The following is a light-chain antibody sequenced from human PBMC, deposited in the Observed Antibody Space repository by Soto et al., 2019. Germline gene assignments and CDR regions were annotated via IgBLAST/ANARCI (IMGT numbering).Light chain of an antibody. CDR3: QQYNNWPPWT. Sequence: IVLTQSPGTLSLSPGERATLSCRASQSVSSSYLAWYQQKPGQAPRLIIYGASSRATGIPDRFSGSGSGTDFTLTISRLEPEDFAVYYCQQYNNWPPWTFGQGTKVDIK. V-gene: IGKV3-20*01. J-gene: IGKJ1*01. CDR1: QSVSSSY. CDR2: GAS.